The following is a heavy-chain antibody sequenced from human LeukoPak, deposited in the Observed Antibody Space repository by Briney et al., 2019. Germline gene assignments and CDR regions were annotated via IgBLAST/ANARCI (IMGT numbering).Heavy chain of an antibody. D-gene: IGHD2-15*01. Sequence: PGGSLRLSCAASGFTFSSDAMHWVRQAPGKGLEWVAFIRYDGSNKYFADSLKGRFTISRDNSKNTLYLQMNSLRPEDTAVYYCAKDWRRIVVVGPITRHGNYMDVWGKGTTVTISS. V-gene: IGHV3-30*02. CDR2: IRYDGSNK. CDR3: AKDWRRIVVVGPITRHGNYMDV. J-gene: IGHJ6*03. CDR1: GFTFSSDA.